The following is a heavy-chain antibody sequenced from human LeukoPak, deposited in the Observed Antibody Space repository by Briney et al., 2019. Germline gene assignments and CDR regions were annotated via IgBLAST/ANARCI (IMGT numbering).Heavy chain of an antibody. CDR2: IQNSALYRATI. V-gene: IGHV4-59*08. D-gene: IGHD2/OR15-2a*01. J-gene: IGHJ6*02. CDR1: GGSIGSFY. CDR3: ARLTSTFYYSMDV. Sequence: SETLSLTCNVSGGSIGSFYWTWIRQPPGKGLEWIGYIQNSALYRATIKSSPSLQSRVSLSIDTSKKQVSLTVNSVTAADTALYYCARLTSTFYYSMDVWGPGTAVTVSS.